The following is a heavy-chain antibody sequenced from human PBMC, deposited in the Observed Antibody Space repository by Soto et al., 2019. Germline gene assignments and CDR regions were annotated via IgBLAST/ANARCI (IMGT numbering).Heavy chain of an antibody. J-gene: IGHJ4*02. V-gene: IGHV1-69*01. Sequence: QVQLVQSGAEVKKPGSSVKVSCKASGGTFSSYAISWVRQAPGQGLEWMGGIIPIFGTANYAQKFQGRVTITADESTSTAYTELSSLRSEDTAVYYCASLADTIFGVAPFDYWGQGTLVTVSS. CDR2: IIPIFGTA. CDR1: GGTFSSYA. D-gene: IGHD3-3*01. CDR3: ASLADTIFGVAPFDY.